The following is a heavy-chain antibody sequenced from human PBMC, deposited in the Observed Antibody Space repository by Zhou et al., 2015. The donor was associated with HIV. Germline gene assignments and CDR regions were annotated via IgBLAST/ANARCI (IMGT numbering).Heavy chain of an antibody. CDR3: ARDRGAARPGWRYFDL. D-gene: IGHD6-6*01. V-gene: IGHV1-69*06. Sequence: QVQLVQSGAEMKKPGSSVKVSCKPSGGTFSSYGITWVRQAPGQGLEWMGGIIPVLGTSNYAQKFQGRVSITADRSTSTAYMELRSLKSEDTAVYYCARDRGAARPGWRYFDLWGRGTLVTVS. J-gene: IGHJ2*01. CDR2: IIPVLGTS. CDR1: GGTFSSYG.